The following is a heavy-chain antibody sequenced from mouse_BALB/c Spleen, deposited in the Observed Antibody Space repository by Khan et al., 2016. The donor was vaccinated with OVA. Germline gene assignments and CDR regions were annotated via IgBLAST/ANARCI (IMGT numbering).Heavy chain of an antibody. CDR1: GYTFINYW. CDR3: ARRVLRWDFDY. CDR2: INPSTGYT. J-gene: IGHJ2*01. Sequence: VQLQQSGAELAKPGASVKMSCKASGYTFINYWILWVKQRPGQGLEWIGYINPSTGYTEYNQNFKDKATLTADKSSSTAYMQLSSLTSEDSAVYYSARRVLRWDFDYWGQGTTLTVSS. V-gene: IGHV1-7*01. D-gene: IGHD1-1*01.